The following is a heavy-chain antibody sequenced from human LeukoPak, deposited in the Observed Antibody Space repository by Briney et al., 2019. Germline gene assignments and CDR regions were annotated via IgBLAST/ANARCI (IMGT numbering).Heavy chain of an antibody. Sequence: GGSLRLSCAASGFTFSSYEMNWVRQAPGKGLEWVSYISSSGSTIYYADSVKGRFTISRDNAKNSLYLQMNSLRAEDTAVYYCARERTLAVAGTFYAFDIWGQGTMVTVSS. V-gene: IGHV3-48*03. CDR1: GFTFSSYE. CDR2: ISSSGSTI. D-gene: IGHD6-19*01. CDR3: ARERTLAVAGTFYAFDI. J-gene: IGHJ3*02.